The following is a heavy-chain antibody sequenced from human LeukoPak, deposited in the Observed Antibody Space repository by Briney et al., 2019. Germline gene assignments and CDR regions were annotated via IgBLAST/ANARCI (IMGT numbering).Heavy chain of an antibody. CDR1: GYTFTSYG. Sequence: VASVKVSCKASGYTFTSYGISWVRQAPGQGGERMGWISAYNGNTKYAQKLQGRVKITTDTSTSTAYMELRSLRSDDTAVYYCARGSYPDCTNGVCPFDYWGQGTLVTVSS. V-gene: IGHV1-18*01. D-gene: IGHD2-8*01. J-gene: IGHJ4*02. CDR3: ARGSYPDCTNGVCPFDY. CDR2: ISAYNGNT.